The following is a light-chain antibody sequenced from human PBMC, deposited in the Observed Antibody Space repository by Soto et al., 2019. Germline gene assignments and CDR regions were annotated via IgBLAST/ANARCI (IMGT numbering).Light chain of an antibody. J-gene: IGKJ1*01. CDR2: YAS. CDR3: QQYNSYSST. Sequence: SHITLSPSTLSASVGDRVSITCRASQSISISLDWYQQKPAKAPKLLIYYASTLGSGVTSRCSGSGSGTEFTLTIISLQPDDFATYYCQQYNSYSSTFGQGTKVDIK. V-gene: IGKV1-5*03. CDR1: QSISIS.